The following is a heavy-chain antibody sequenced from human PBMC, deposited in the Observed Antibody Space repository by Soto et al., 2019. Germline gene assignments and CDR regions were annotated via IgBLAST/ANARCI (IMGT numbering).Heavy chain of an antibody. D-gene: IGHD1-1*01. V-gene: IGHV4-39*01. J-gene: IGHJ4*02. Sequence: SETLSLTCTVSGGSISSSSYYWGWIRQPPGKWLEWIGSIYYSGSTYYNPSLKSRVTISVDTSKNQFSLKLSSVTAADTAVYYCARRYGYSFDYWGQGNMVTVSS. CDR3: ARRYGYSFDY. CDR1: GGSISSSSYY. CDR2: IYYSGST.